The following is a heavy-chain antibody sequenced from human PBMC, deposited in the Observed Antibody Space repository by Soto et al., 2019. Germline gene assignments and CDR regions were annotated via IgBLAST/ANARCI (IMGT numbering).Heavy chain of an antibody. CDR3: VQSRCGGDCLQSYSSHSYYGLDV. V-gene: IGHV2-5*02. CDR1: GFSFSSIGEG. J-gene: IGHJ6*02. CDR2: IYWDDDK. D-gene: IGHD2-21*02. Sequence: QITLKESGPTLVKPTQTLTLTCTFPGFSFSSIGEGVGWIRQPPGKALEWLALIYWDDDKRYSPSLKSRLTFTNDTSKNQVVLTMTNMDPVYTATYYCVQSRCGGDCLQSYSSHSYYGLDVWGQGTTVTVSS.